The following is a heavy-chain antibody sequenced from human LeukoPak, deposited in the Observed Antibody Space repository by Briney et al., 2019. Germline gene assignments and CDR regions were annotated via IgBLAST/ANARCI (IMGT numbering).Heavy chain of an antibody. CDR1: GGTFSSYA. J-gene: IGHJ5*02. Sequence: SVKVSCKASGGTFSSYAISWVRQAPGQGFEWMGGIIPIFGTANYAQKFQGRVTITADESTSTAYMELSSLRSEDTAVYYCALIAAAGNWADNWFDPWGQGTLVTVSS. CDR2: IIPIFGTA. V-gene: IGHV1-69*13. CDR3: ALIAAAGNWADNWFDP. D-gene: IGHD6-13*01.